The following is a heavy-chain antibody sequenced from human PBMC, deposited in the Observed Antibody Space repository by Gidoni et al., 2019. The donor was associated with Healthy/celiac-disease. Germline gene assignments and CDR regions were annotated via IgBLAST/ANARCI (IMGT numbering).Heavy chain of an antibody. CDR2: IKSKTDGGTT. D-gene: IGHD6-19*01. CDR1: GFTFSNAW. CDR3: TSHGGIAVASDAFDI. V-gene: IGHV3-15*01. J-gene: IGHJ3*02. Sequence: EVQLVESGGGLVKPGGSLRLSCAASGFTFSNAWMSWVRQAPGKGLEWVGRIKSKTDGGTTDYAAPVKGRFTISRDDSKNTLYLQMNSLKTEDTAVYYCTSHGGIAVASDAFDIWGQGTMVTVSS.